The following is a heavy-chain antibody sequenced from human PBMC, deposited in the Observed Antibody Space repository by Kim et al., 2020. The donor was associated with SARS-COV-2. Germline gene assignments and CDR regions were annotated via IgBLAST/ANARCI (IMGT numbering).Heavy chain of an antibody. D-gene: IGHD3-9*01. CDR1: GFTFSSYG. V-gene: IGHV3-33*01. Sequence: GGSLRLSCAASGFTFSSYGMHWVRQAPGKGLEWVAVIWYDGSNKYYADSVKGRFTISRDNSKNTLYLQMNSLRAEDTAVYYCARDFLAGYSMEPGLTNYYYGMDVWGQGTTVTVSS. J-gene: IGHJ6*02. CDR2: IWYDGSNK. CDR3: ARDFLAGYSMEPGLTNYYYGMDV.